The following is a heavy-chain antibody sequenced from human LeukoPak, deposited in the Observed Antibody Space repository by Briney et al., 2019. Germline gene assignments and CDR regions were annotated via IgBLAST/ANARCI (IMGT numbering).Heavy chain of an antibody. CDR2: ISGSGGST. V-gene: IGHV3-23*01. CDR3: AREAWELLLSFDY. D-gene: IGHD1-26*01. Sequence: GGSLRLSCAASVFTFSSYAMSWVRQAPGQGLEWVSAISGSGGSTYYADSVKGRFTISRDNSKNTLYLQMNSLRAEDTAVYYCAREAWELLLSFDYWGQGTLVTVSS. CDR1: VFTFSSYA. J-gene: IGHJ4*02.